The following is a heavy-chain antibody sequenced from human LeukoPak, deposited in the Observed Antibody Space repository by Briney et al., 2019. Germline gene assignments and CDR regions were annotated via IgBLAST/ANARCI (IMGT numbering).Heavy chain of an antibody. Sequence: GGSLRLSCAASGFTFSSYGMHWVRQAPGKGLEWVAFIRYDGSNKYYADSVKGRFTISRDNSKNTLYLQMNSLRAEDTAVYYCAKYPVGRQLLFGYYYYMDVWGKGTTVTVSS. CDR3: AKYPVGRQLLFGYYYYMDV. V-gene: IGHV3-30*02. CDR2: IRYDGSNK. J-gene: IGHJ6*03. D-gene: IGHD2-2*01. CDR1: GFTFSSYG.